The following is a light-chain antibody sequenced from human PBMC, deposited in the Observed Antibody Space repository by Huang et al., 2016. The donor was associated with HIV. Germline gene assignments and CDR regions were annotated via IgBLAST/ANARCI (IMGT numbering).Light chain of an antibody. CDR1: QTVDNH. CDR3: QQRTDWPT. Sequence: EIVLTQSPAAVSWYPGERVTLYCRASQTVDNHLAWYQQKQGPPPRLIIYDTNNRVTGIPARFSGGGSGTHFTLNITNLQPDDSAVYFCQQRTDWPTFGGGTKVEF. CDR2: DTN. V-gene: IGKV3-11*01. J-gene: IGKJ4*01.